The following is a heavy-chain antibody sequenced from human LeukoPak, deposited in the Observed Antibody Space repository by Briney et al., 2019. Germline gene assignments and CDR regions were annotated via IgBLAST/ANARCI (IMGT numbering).Heavy chain of an antibody. CDR2: INPSGGST. Sequence: ASVKVSCKASGYTFTSYYMHWVRQAPGQGLEWMGIINPSGGSTSYAQKFQGRVTMTGNTSISTAYMELSSLRSEDTAVYYCARRGKITIFGVVHNWFDPWGQGTLVTVSS. D-gene: IGHD3-3*01. CDR1: GYTFTSYY. CDR3: ARRGKITIFGVVHNWFDP. V-gene: IGHV1-46*01. J-gene: IGHJ5*02.